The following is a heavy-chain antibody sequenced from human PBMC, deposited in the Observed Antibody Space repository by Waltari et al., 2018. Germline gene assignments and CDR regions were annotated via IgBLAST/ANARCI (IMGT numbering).Heavy chain of an antibody. D-gene: IGHD3-16*01. V-gene: IGHV1-69*05. J-gene: IGHJ6*03. CDR3: ARDKVPNGGYYYMDV. Sequence: QVQLVQSGAEVKKPGSSVKVSCKASGATFSSYAISWGRQAPGQGLEWMGGIIPIFGTANYAQKFQGRVTITTDESTSTAYMELSSLRSEDTAVYYCARDKVPNGGYYYMDVWGKGTTVTVSS. CDR1: GATFSSYA. CDR2: IIPIFGTA.